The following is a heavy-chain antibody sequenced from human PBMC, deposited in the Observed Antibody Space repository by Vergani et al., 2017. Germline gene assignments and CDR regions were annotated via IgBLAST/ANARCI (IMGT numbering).Heavy chain of an antibody. Sequence: QVQLVQSGAEVKKPGASVKVSCKASGYTFTGYYMHWVRQAPGQGLEWMGWINPNSGGTNYAQKFQGWVTMTMDTSISTAYMELSRLRSDDTAVYYCARGGDIVVVVAATLVDYWGQGTLVTVSS. V-gene: IGHV1-2*04. J-gene: IGHJ4*02. CDR1: GYTFTGYY. D-gene: IGHD2-15*01. CDR2: INPNSGGT. CDR3: ARGGDIVVVVAATLVDY.